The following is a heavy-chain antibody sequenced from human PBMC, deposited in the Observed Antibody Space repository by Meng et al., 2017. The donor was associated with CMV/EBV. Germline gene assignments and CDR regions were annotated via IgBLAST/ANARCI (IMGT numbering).Heavy chain of an antibody. CDR2: IYYSGST. J-gene: IGHJ4*02. CDR1: GGSISSGDYY. Sequence: QLQVSGPGLAKPSQTLSLTCTVSGGSISSGDYYWSWIRQPPGKGLEWIGYIYYSGSTYYNPSLKSRITISVDTSKNQFSLKLSSVTAADTAVYYCARDNRRGGVDYWGQGTLVTVSS. V-gene: IGHV4-30-4*08. D-gene: IGHD3-3*01. CDR3: ARDNRRGGVDY.